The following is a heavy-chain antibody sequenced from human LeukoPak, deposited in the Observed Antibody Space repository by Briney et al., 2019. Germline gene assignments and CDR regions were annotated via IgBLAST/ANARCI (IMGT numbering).Heavy chain of an antibody. V-gene: IGHV4-59*08. Sequence: SETLSLTCTVSGGSISRYYWSWIRQPPGKGLEWIGYIYYSGSTNYNPSLKSRVPISVDTSKNQFSLKLRSVTAADTAVYYCARLGRYNWNYVGRWGQGTLVTVSS. CDR1: GGSISRYY. CDR3: ARLGRYNWNYVGR. D-gene: IGHD1-7*01. J-gene: IGHJ4*02. CDR2: IYYSGST.